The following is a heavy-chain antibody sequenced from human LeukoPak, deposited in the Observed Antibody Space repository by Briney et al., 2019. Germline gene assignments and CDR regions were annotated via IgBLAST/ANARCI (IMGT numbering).Heavy chain of an antibody. Sequence: PSETLSCTSSGSACTISSSSYFRQSIRQPPEKMLEWIGSIYYSGSAYNNPSLKSRGTISIDTSKNQISVNLRPVTAADKAVYYCASHFDWLLWSLKVHFGYWGPGTLVTVAS. CDR2: IYYSGSA. J-gene: IGHJ4*02. V-gene: IGHV4-39*01. CDR3: ASHFDWLLWSLKVHFGY. CDR1: ACTISSSSYF. D-gene: IGHD3-9*01.